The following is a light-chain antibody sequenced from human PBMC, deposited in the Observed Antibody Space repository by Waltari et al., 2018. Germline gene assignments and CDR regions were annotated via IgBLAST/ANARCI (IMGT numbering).Light chain of an antibody. Sequence: EIVLTQSPGTLSLSPGERATLSCRASQSVSSSYLAWYQQKPGQAPRLLIYGASSRAPGIPDRFSGSGSGTDFTLTIRRLEPEDFAVYYCPQYGSSPQTFGQGTKVEIK. CDR3: PQYGSSPQT. J-gene: IGKJ1*01. V-gene: IGKV3-20*01. CDR2: GAS. CDR1: QSVSSSY.